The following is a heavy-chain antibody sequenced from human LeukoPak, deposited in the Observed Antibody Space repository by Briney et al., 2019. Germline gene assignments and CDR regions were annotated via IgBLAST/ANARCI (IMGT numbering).Heavy chain of an antibody. D-gene: IGHD2-8*02. V-gene: IGHV3-74*03. CDR1: GFTFSSYW. J-gene: IGHJ3*02. CDR2: INSDGTGT. Sequence: GGSLRLSCAASGFTFSSYWMHWVRQAPVKGPVWVSRINSDGTGTMYADSVKGRFTISRDNAKNTLYLQMNSLRAEDTAVYYCARGGHGTGAFDIWGQGTMVTVSS. CDR3: ARGGHGTGAFDI.